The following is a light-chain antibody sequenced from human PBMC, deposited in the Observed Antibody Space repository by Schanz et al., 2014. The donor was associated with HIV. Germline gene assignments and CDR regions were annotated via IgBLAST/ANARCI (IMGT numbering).Light chain of an antibody. V-gene: IGLV3-21*04. CDR3: QVWDSSSDHGV. CDR1: NIGSKS. J-gene: IGLJ2*01. CDR2: YDS. Sequence: SYELTQPLSVSVALGQTARITCGGNNIGSKSVHWYQQKPGQAPVLVIYYDSDRPSGIPERFSGSNSGNTATLTISRVEAGDEADYYCQVWDSSSDHGVFGGGTKLTVL.